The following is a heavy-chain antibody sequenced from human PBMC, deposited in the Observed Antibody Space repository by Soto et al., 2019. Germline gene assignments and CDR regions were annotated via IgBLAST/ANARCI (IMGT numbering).Heavy chain of an antibody. Sequence: ASVKVSCKASGYSFTGLDINWVRQTTGQGLEWMGWMQPSSGRTGYAQKFQGRVTMTRDTSINTAYMELSSLTSDDTAFYYCARGVTAVVDYSGQGTPVTVSA. CDR2: MQPSSGRT. CDR3: ARGVTAVVDY. CDR1: GYSFTGLD. J-gene: IGHJ4*02. V-gene: IGHV1-8*01. D-gene: IGHD2-15*01.